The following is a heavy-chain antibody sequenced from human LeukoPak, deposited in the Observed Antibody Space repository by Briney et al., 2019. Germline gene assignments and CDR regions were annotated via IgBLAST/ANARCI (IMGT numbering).Heavy chain of an antibody. CDR2: IYYSGST. CDR1: GGSISSSSYY. D-gene: IGHD2-2*02. V-gene: IGHV4-39*07. CDR3: ARAPYCSSTSCYRWFDP. J-gene: IGHJ5*02. Sequence: SETLSLTCTVSGGSISSSSYYWGWIRQPPGKGLEWIGSIYYSGSTYYNPSLKSRVTISVDASKNQFSLKLSSVTAADTAVYYCARAPYCSSTSCYRWFDPWGQGTLVTVSS.